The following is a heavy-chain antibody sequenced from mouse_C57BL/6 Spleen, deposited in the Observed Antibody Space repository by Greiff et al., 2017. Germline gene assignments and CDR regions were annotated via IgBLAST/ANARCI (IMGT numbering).Heavy chain of an antibody. D-gene: IGHD4-1*02. CDR1: GFTFSSYA. V-gene: IGHV5-9-1*02. Sequence: EVKLVESGEGLVKPGGSLKLSCAASGFTFSSYAMSWVRQTPEKRLEWVAYISSGGDYIYYADTVKGRFTISRDNARNTLYLQMSSLKSEDTAMYYCTRPQLGRNYFDYWGQGTTLTVAS. CDR3: TRPQLGRNYFDY. J-gene: IGHJ2*01. CDR2: ISSGGDYI.